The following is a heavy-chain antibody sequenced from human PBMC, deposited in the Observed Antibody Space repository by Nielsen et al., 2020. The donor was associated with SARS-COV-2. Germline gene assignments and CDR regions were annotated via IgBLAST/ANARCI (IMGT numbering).Heavy chain of an antibody. Sequence: GESLKISCAASGFTFSDYFMSWIRQAPGKGLEWVSYISSSSSTIYYADSVKGRFTISRDNAKNSLYLQMNSLRAEDTAVYYCAREDYGTDYYYYGMDVWGQGTTVTVSS. J-gene: IGHJ6*02. CDR2: ISSSSSTI. CDR1: GFTFSDYF. D-gene: IGHD4-17*01. CDR3: AREDYGTDYYYYGMDV. V-gene: IGHV3-11*04.